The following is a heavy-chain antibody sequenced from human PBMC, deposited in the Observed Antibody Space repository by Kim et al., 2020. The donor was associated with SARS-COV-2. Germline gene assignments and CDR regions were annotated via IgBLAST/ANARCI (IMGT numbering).Heavy chain of an antibody. Sequence: SETLSLTCTVSGGSISSGSYYWSWIRQPAGKGLEWIGRIYTSGSTNYNPSLKSRVTISVDTSKNQFSLKLSSVTAADTAVYYCARSPAYYDILTGPPYYYYGMDVWGQGTTVTVSS. D-gene: IGHD3-9*01. CDR3: ARSPAYYDILTGPPYYYYGMDV. CDR1: GGSISSGSYY. J-gene: IGHJ6*02. CDR2: IYTSGST. V-gene: IGHV4-61*02.